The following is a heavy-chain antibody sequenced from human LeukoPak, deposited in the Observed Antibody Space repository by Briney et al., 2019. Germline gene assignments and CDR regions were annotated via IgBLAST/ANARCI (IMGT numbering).Heavy chain of an antibody. CDR1: GGSVSSGIYY. Sequence: KPSETLSLTCTVSGGSVSSGIYYWSWIRQPPGKGLEWIGYIYYSGSTKYNPSLKSRVTISVDTSKNQFSLKLSSVTAADTAVYYCARTHYGSGSHNWFDPWGQGTLVTVSS. D-gene: IGHD3-10*01. V-gene: IGHV4-61*01. CDR3: ARTHYGSGSHNWFDP. J-gene: IGHJ5*02. CDR2: IYYSGST.